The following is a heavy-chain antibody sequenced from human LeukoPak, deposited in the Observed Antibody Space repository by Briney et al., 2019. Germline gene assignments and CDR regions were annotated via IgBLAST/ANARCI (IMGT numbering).Heavy chain of an antibody. CDR3: ARSEDTAMVTLSY. CDR2: IYYSGST. J-gene: IGHJ4*02. D-gene: IGHD5-18*01. CDR1: GGSISSYY. Sequence: SETLSLTCTVSGGSISSYYWSWIRQPPGKGLEWIGYIYYSGSTNYNPSLKSRVTISVDTSKNQFSLKLSSVTAADTAVYYCARSEDTAMVTLSYWGQGTLVTVPS. V-gene: IGHV4-59*01.